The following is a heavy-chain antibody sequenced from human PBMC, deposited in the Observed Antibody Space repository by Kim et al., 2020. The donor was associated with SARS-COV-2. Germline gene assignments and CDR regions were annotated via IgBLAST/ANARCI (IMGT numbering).Heavy chain of an antibody. CDR2: ISSSGSTI. D-gene: IGHD3-9*01. CDR3: ARDTPRNPRYDILTVFDY. CDR1: GFTFSDYY. Sequence: GGSLRLSCAASGFTFSDYYMSWIRQAPGKGLEWVSYISSSGSTIYYADSVKGRFTISRDNAKNSLYLQMNSLRAEDTAVYYCARDTPRNPRYDILTVFDYWGQGTLVTVSS. J-gene: IGHJ4*02. V-gene: IGHV3-11*01.